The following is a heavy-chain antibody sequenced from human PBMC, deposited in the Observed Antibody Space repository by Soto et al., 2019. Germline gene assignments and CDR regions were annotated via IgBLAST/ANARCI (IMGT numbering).Heavy chain of an antibody. J-gene: IGHJ3*01. D-gene: IGHD3-22*01. CDR3: VKAQERSAQYFAVVITAFDF. CDR2: ISHDGNSH. Sequence: GGSLRLSCEGSGFSFSNYGIHWVRQAPGKGLEWVAVISHDGNSHHLADSVRGRFTISRDDSKNTVFLHMTSLRREDSAVYHCVKAQERSAQYFAVVITAFDFWGQGTMVTVSS. CDR1: GFSFSNYG. V-gene: IGHV3-30*18.